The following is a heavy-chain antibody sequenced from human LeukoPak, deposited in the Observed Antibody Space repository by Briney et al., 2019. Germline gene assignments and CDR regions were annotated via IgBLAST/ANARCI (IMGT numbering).Heavy chain of an antibody. J-gene: IGHJ4*02. CDR1: GFTFTDYY. V-gene: IGHV3-11*01. CDR2: TDNSGSAI. D-gene: IGHD6-19*01. Sequence: PGGSLRLSCAASGFTFTDYYMTWIRQAPVKGLEWVSYTDNSGSAIYYVDSVKGRFTISRDNAKNSLYLQMNSLRAEDTAVYYCAKGVRTVAGDFDYWGQGTLVTVSS. CDR3: AKGVRTVAGDFDY.